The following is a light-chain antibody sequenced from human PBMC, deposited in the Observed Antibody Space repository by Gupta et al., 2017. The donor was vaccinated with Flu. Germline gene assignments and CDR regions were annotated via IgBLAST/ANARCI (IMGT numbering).Light chain of an antibody. CDR2: SNN. J-gene: IGLJ2*01. V-gene: IGLV1-44*01. Sequence: SVLTQPPSASGPPGPRVTISCSGSSSNIGSNTVNWSQQLPGTAPKLLIYSNNLRPSGVPERFSGSKSGTSASLAISGLQAADEADYYCAALDDSRNGRVFGGGTKLTVL. CDR1: SSNIGSNT. CDR3: AALDDSRNGRV.